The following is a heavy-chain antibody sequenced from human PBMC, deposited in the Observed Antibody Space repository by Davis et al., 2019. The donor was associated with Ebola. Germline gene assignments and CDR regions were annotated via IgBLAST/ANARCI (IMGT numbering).Heavy chain of an antibody. CDR2: IYYSGST. V-gene: IGHV4-59*08. J-gene: IGHJ4*02. D-gene: IGHD5-24*01. Sequence: PSETLSLTCTVSGGSISSYYWSWIRQPPGKGLEWIGYIYYSGSTNYNPSLKSRVTISVDTSKNQFSLKLSSVTAADTAVYYCARGGVGYNSRAAVDYWGQGTLVTVSS. CDR1: GGSISSYY. CDR3: ARGGVGYNSRAAVDY.